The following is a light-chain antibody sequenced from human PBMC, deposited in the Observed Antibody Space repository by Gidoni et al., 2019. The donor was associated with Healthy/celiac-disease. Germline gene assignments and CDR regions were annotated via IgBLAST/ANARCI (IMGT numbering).Light chain of an antibody. Sequence: QTVVTQEPSLTLSLEGTVTLTCASSTGAVTSGYYPNWFQQKPGQAPRALIYSTGNKHSCTPARFSGSLLGGKAALTLSGVQPEDEAEYYCLRYYGGAWVFGGGTKLTVL. J-gene: IGLJ3*02. V-gene: IGLV7-43*01. CDR1: TGAVTSGYY. CDR2: STG. CDR3: LRYYGGAWV.